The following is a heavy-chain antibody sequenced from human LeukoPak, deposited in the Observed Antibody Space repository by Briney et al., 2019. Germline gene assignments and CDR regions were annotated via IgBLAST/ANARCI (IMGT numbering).Heavy chain of an antibody. Sequence: ASVKVSCKASGGTFSSYAISWVRQAPGQGLEWMGGIIPIFGTANYAQKFQGRVTITADESTSNAYMKLSSLRSEDTAVYYCAGVFGVVTMRYYYYYMDVWGKGTTVTVSS. CDR1: GGTFSSYA. D-gene: IGHD3-3*01. CDR2: IIPIFGTA. V-gene: IGHV1-69*13. J-gene: IGHJ6*03. CDR3: AGVFGVVTMRYYYYYMDV.